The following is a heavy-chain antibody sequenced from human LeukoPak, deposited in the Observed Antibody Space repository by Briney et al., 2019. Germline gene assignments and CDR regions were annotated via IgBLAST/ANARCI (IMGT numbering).Heavy chain of an antibody. CDR3: ARDGWYSGYDFDY. CDR2: ISTRSSTM. V-gene: IGHV3-48*04. D-gene: IGHD5-12*01. Sequence: GGSLRLSCAASRSTFSSYNMNWVRQAPGKGLEWVSYISTRSSTMYYADSVKGRFTISRDNAKNSLYLQMNSLRAEDTAVYYCARDGWYSGYDFDYWGQGTLVTVSS. CDR1: RSTFSSYN. J-gene: IGHJ4*02.